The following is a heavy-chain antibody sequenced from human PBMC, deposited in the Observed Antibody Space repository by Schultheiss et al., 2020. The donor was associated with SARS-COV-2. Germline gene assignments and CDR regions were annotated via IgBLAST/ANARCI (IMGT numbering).Heavy chain of an antibody. V-gene: IGHV4-59*04. J-gene: IGHJ5*02. D-gene: IGHD3-3*01. Sequence: SETLSLTCTVSGGSISSYYWSWIRQPPGKGLEWIGYIYYSGSTYYNPSLKSRVTISVDTSKNQFSLKLSSVTAADTAVYYCARHSDGGTIFGVVIGVNWFDPWGQGTLVTVSS. CDR3: ARHSDGGTIFGVVIGVNWFDP. CDR1: GGSISSYY. CDR2: IYYSGST.